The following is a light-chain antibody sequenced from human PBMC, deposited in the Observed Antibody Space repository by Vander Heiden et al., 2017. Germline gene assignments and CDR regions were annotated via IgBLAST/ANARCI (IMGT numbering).Light chain of an antibody. CDR1: QSISSW. CDR2: DAS. CDR3: QQYNSYSWT. Sequence: DIQMTQSPSPLSASVGDRVTITCRASQSISSWLTWYQQKPGKAPKLLIYDASSLESGVPSRFSGSGSGTEFTLTISSLQPDDFATYYCQQYNSYSWTFGQGTKLEIK. V-gene: IGKV1-5*01. J-gene: IGKJ1*01.